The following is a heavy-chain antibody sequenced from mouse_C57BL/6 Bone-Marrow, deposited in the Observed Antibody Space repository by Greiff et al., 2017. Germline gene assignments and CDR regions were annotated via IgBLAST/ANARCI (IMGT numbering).Heavy chain of an antibody. J-gene: IGHJ3*01. CDR2: IRLRSDNYAT. Sequence: DVKLVESGGGLVQPGGSMTLSCVASGFTFSNYWMNWVRQSPEKGLEWVAQIRLRSDNYATHYAESVKGRFTTSRDDSKSSVYLHMNNLRAEDNGIYYCTHYDGNYVGLAYGGQGTLVTVSA. D-gene: IGHD2-1*01. CDR3: THYDGNYVGLAY. CDR1: GFTFSNYW. V-gene: IGHV6-3*01.